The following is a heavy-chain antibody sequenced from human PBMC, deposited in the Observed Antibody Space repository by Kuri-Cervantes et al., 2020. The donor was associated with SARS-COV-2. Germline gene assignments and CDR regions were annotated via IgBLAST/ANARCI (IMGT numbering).Heavy chain of an antibody. CDR1: GYTFTSYD. D-gene: IGHD6-13*01. J-gene: IGHJ4*02. CDR2: MNPNSGNT. CDR3: ARDLGSSSWYLFDY. Sequence: ASVKVSCKASGYTFTSYDINWVRQATGQGLEWMGWMNPNSGNTGYAQKFQGRVTMTRNTSISTAYMELSSLRSEDTAVYYCARDLGSSSWYLFDYWGQGTLVTVSS. V-gene: IGHV1-8*01.